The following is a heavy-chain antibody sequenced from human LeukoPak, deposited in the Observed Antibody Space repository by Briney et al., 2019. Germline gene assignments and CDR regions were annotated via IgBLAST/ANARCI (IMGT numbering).Heavy chain of an antibody. CDR2: ISGGGATT. V-gene: IGHV3-23*01. CDR1: GFTFSTYA. CDR3: AKDLQSFITGTSDY. D-gene: IGHD1-20*01. J-gene: IGHJ4*02. Sequence: GGSLRLSCAASGFTFSTYAMSWVRQAPGKGLEWVSGISGGGATTYYADSVRGRFTISKDKFKHTLYLQMNSLRAEDTAVYYCAKDLQSFITGTSDYWGQGTLVTVSS.